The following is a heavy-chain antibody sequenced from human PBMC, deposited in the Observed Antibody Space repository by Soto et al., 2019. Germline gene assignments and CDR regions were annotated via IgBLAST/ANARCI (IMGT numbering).Heavy chain of an antibody. V-gene: IGHV3-11*01. CDR1: GFTFSDYY. CDR3: ATDRVASEEGMDV. J-gene: IGHJ6*02. D-gene: IGHD2-15*01. CDR2: ISSSGSTI. Sequence: GGSLRLSCAASGFTFSDYYMSWIRQAPGKGLEWVSYISSSGSTIYYADSVKGRFTISRDNAKNSLYLQMNSLRAEDTAVYYCATDRVASEEGMDVWGQGTTVTVSS.